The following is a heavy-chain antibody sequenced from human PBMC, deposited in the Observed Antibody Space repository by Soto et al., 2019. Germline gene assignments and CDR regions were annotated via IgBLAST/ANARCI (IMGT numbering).Heavy chain of an antibody. CDR1: GGSMSGYY. CDR2: MYNTGST. V-gene: IGHV4-59*01. D-gene: IGHD2-21*02. Sequence: SDKLSLTCTVSGGSMSGYYWSWIRQPPGKGLEWIGYMYNTGSTVYNPSFKSRVTISVDTSKNQFSLKLNSVTAADTAVYYCARDLWGYCGTDCSPLDVWGQGTTVTVS. CDR3: ARDLWGYCGTDCSPLDV. J-gene: IGHJ6*02.